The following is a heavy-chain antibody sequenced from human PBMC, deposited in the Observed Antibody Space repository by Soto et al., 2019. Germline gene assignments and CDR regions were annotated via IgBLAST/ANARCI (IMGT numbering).Heavy chain of an antibody. CDR3: ARRAADSYSFDY. Sequence: QVQLHESGPGLVKPSETLSLTCTVSGGSISSYYWSWIRQPPGTGLEWIGYIFSSGSTNYTPSLKSRVTISVDTSNNQFSLELNSVTAADTAVYYCARRAADSYSFDYWGQGTLVTVSS. CDR2: IFSSGST. CDR1: GGSISSYY. V-gene: IGHV4-59*08. D-gene: IGHD6-13*01. J-gene: IGHJ4*02.